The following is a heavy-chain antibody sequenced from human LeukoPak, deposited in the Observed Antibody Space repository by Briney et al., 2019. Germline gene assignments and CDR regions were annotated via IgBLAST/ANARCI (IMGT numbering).Heavy chain of an antibody. CDR3: AKDIGEIMITFGGVIDGGYFDY. CDR1: GFTFDDYA. J-gene: IGHJ4*02. Sequence: QPGGSLRLSCAASGFTFDDYAMHWVRQAPGQGLEWVSLISGDGGSTYYADSVKGRFTISRDNSKNSLYLQMNSLRTEDTALYYCAKDIGEIMITFGGVIDGGYFDYWGQGTLVTVSS. D-gene: IGHD3-16*02. V-gene: IGHV3-43*02. CDR2: ISGDGGST.